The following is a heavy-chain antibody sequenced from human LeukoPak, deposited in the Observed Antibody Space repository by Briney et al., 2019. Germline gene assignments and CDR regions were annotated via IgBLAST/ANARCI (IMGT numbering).Heavy chain of an antibody. D-gene: IGHD2-2*03. CDR3: ARDMDN. J-gene: IGHJ4*02. CDR1: GYTFTGYY. CDR2: IIPIFGTA. V-gene: IGHV1-69*13. Sequence: ASVKVSCKASGYTFTGYYMHWVRQAPGQGLEWMGGIIPIFGTANYAQKFQGRVTITADESTSTAYMELSSLRSEDTAVYYCARDMDNWGQGTLVTVSS.